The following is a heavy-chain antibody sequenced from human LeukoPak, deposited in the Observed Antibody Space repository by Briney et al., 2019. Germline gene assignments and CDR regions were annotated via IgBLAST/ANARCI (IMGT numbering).Heavy chain of an antibody. Sequence: SETLSLTCSVSGGXISSSSYYWGWIRQPPGKGLEWIGSIYYSGSTYYNPSLKSPVTISVDTSKNQFSLKLSSVTAADTAVYYCARGPSRFDYWGQGTLVSVSS. CDR2: IYYSGST. D-gene: IGHD2/OR15-2a*01. J-gene: IGHJ4*02. CDR3: ARGPSRFDY. CDR1: GGXISSSSYY. V-gene: IGHV4-39*01.